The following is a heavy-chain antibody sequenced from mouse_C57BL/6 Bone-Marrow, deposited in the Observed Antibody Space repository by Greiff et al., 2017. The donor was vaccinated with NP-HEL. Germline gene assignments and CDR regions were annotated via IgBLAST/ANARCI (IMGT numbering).Heavy chain of an antibody. CDR2: IDPSDSYT. Sequence: QVQLKQPGAELVKPGASVKLSCKASGYTFTSYWMQWVKQRPGQGLEWIGEIDPSDSYTNYNQKFKGKATLTVDTSSSTAYMQRSSLTSEDSAVYYCARGWDGSSFAMDYGGQGTSVTVSS. CDR3: ARGWDGSSFAMDY. CDR1: GYTFTSYW. D-gene: IGHD1-1*01. V-gene: IGHV1-50*01. J-gene: IGHJ4*01.